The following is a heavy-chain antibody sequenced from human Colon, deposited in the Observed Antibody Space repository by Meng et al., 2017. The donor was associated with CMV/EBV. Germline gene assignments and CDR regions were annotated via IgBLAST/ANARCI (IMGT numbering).Heavy chain of an antibody. CDR1: GGSISSGGYY. J-gene: IGHJ4*02. D-gene: IGHD3-3*02. V-gene: IGHV4-31*03. Sequence: TCTVSGGSISSGGYYWSWIRQHPGKGLEWIGYIYYSGSTYYNPSLKSRVTISVDTSKNQFSLKLSSVTAADTAVYYCARDHLALGLHWGQGTLVTVSS. CDR2: IYYSGST. CDR3: ARDHLALGLH.